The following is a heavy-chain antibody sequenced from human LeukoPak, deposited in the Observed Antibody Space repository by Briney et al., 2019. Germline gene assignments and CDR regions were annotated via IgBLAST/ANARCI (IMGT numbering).Heavy chain of an antibody. CDR1: GGSFSGYY. CDR3: ARQLPYYDILTGYPGWFFDY. Sequence: SETLSLTCAVYGGSFSGYYWSWIRQPPGKGLEWIGEINHSGSTNYNPSLKSRVTISVDTSKNQFSLKLSSVTAADTAVYYCARQLPYYDILTGYPGWFFDYWGQGTLVTVSS. V-gene: IGHV4-34*01. D-gene: IGHD3-9*01. J-gene: IGHJ4*02. CDR2: INHSGST.